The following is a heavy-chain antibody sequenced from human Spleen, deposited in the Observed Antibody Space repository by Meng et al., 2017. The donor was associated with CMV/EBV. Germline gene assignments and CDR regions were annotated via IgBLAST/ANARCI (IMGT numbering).Heavy chain of an antibody. CDR1: GYTSTSYY. J-gene: IGHJ4*02. CDR3: ARFPVVVAAVDY. D-gene: IGHD2-15*01. CDR2: INPSGGST. Sequence: QVQLVESGAEVKKPGASVTVSCKAYGYTSTSYYMHWVRQAPGQGLEWMGIINPSGGSTSYAQKFQGRVTMTRDTSISTAYMELSRLRSDDTAVYYCARFPVVVAAVDYWGQGTLVTVSS. V-gene: IGHV1-46*01.